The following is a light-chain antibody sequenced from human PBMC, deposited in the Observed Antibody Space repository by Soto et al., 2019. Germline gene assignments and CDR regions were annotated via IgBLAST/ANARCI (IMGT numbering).Light chain of an antibody. CDR2: GDN. V-gene: IGLV1-40*01. CDR1: SSNIGAGYY. J-gene: IGLJ2*01. CDR3: HSSDSNLSGCGI. Sequence: QSVLTQPPSVSGAPGQRVTISCNGSSSNIGAGYYVHWYQQLPGTAPKLLIYGDNNRPSGVPDRFSGSKSGTSASLAITGLQAEDEADYYCHSSDSNLSGCGIFGGGTKLTVL.